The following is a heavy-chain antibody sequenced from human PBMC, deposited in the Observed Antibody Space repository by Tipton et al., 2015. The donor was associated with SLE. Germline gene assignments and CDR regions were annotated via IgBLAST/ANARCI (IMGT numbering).Heavy chain of an antibody. CDR3: ARYSDNGVDY. D-gene: IGHD5-18*01. V-gene: IGHV4-61*02. CDR1: GGSISSGNYY. Sequence: LRLSCTVSGGSISSGNYYWSWIRQHPGKGLEWIGRIYTSGSTNYNPSLKSRVTMSVDTSKNQFSLKLSSVTAADTAVYYCARYSDNGVDYWGQGTLVTVSS. CDR2: IYTSGST. J-gene: IGHJ4*02.